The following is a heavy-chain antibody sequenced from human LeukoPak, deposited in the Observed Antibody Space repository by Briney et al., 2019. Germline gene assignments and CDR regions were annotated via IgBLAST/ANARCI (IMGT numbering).Heavy chain of an antibody. CDR3: ARRTGDYLDY. J-gene: IGHJ4*02. D-gene: IGHD3-9*01. V-gene: IGHV4-34*01. Sequence: SETLSLTCAVYGGSFSGYYWSWIRQPPGKGLEWIGEINHSGSTNYNPSLKSRVTISVDTSKNQFSLKLSSVTAADTAVYYCARRTGDYLDYWGQGTLVTVSS. CDR2: INHSGST. CDR1: GGSFSGYY.